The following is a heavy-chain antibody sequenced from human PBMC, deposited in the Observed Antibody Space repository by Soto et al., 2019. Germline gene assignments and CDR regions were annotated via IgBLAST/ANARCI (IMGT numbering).Heavy chain of an antibody. CDR3: ARFEYSSSSGWFDP. CDR2: IYHSGTT. CDR1: GGSISNYY. V-gene: IGHV4-59*03. Sequence: ETLSLTCTVSGGSISNYYWSWIRQSPGKGLEWIADIYHSGTTNYNLSLKGRVSISIDSSKNQVSLRLKSVTAADTAVYYCARFEYSSSSGWFDPWGQGTLVTVS. D-gene: IGHD6-6*01. J-gene: IGHJ5*02.